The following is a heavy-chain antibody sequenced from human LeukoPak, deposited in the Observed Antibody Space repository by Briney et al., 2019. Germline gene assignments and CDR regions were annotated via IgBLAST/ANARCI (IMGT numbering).Heavy chain of an antibody. J-gene: IGHJ6*02. D-gene: IGHD2-2*01. CDR3: ARAASSLDV. CDR2: IDGRGGST. CDR1: GFTFSSYA. Sequence: GGSLRLSCAASGFTFSSYAMNWVRQAPGKGLEWVSTIDGRGGSTFSADSVKGRFTISGDNSKNTLYLQLNSPRTEDTAVYYCARAASSLDVWGQGTTVTVSS. V-gene: IGHV3-23*01.